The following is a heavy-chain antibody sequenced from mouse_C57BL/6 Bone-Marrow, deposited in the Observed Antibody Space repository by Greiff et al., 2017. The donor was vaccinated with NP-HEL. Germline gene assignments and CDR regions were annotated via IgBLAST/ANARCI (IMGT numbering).Heavy chain of an antibody. CDR2: INPSSGYT. D-gene: IGHD3-2*02. CDR3: ASHTSGYVRYFDV. Sequence: VQLVESGAELAKPGASVKLSCKASGYTFTSYWMHWVKQRPGQGLEWIGYINPSSGYTKYNQKFKDKATLTADKSSSTAYMQLSSLTYEDSAVYYCASHTSGYVRYFDVWGTGTTVTVSS. V-gene: IGHV1-7*01. J-gene: IGHJ1*03. CDR1: GYTFTSYW.